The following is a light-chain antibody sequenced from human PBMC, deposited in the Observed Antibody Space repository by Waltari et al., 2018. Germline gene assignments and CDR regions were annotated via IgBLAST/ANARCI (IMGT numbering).Light chain of an antibody. J-gene: IGKJ4*01. CDR3: QQYNNWLALT. Sequence: EIVMTQSPATLSVSPGERATLSCRASQSVSSNLAGYQQKPGQAPRLLIYGASTRATGIPARFSGSGSGTEFTLTISSLQSEDFAVYYGQQYNNWLALTFGGGTKVEIK. V-gene: IGKV3-15*01. CDR1: QSVSSN. CDR2: GAS.